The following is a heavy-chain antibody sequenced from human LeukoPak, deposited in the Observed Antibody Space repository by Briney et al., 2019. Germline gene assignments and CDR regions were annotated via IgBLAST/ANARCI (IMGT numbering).Heavy chain of an antibody. Sequence: PSGTLSLTCAVSGGSISSSNWWSWVRQPPGKGLEWIGEIYHSGSTNYDPSLKSRVTISVDTSKNQFSLKLSSVTAADTAVYYCARTTMVRGVIAPNWFDPWGQGTLVTVSS. J-gene: IGHJ5*02. CDR1: GGSISSSNW. CDR2: IYHSGST. CDR3: ARTTMVRGVIAPNWFDP. V-gene: IGHV4-4*02. D-gene: IGHD3-10*01.